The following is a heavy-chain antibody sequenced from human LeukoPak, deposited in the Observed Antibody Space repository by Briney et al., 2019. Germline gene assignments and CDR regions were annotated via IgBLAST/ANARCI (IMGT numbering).Heavy chain of an antibody. D-gene: IGHD3-22*01. CDR1: GFTFSSYS. J-gene: IGHJ3*02. V-gene: IGHV3-21*01. CDR2: ISSSSSYI. Sequence: PGGSLRLSCAASGFTFSSYSMNWVRQAPGKGLEWVSSISSSSSYIYYADSVKGRFTISRDNAKNSLYLQMNSLRAEDTAVYYCARAGYYYDSSGPGAFDIWGQGTMVTVSS. CDR3: ARAGYYYDSSGPGAFDI.